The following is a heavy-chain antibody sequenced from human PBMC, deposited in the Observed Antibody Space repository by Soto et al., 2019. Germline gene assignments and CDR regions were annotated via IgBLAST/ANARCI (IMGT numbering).Heavy chain of an antibody. Sequence: SETLSLTCAVYGGSFSGYYWSWIRQPPGKGLEWIGEINHSGSTNYNPSLKSRVTISVDTSKNQFSLKLSSVTAADTAVYYCARGGYSGYVDYPFDYWGQGTLVTVS. V-gene: IGHV4-34*01. CDR2: INHSGST. CDR3: ARGGYSGYVDYPFDY. CDR1: GGSFSGYY. D-gene: IGHD5-12*01. J-gene: IGHJ4*02.